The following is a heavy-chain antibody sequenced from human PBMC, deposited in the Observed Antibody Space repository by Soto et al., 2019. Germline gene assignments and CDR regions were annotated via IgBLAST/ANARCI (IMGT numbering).Heavy chain of an antibody. V-gene: IGHV5-10-1*01. CDR3: ARLVDAALVNGNYFDF. D-gene: IGHD5-18*01. J-gene: IGHJ4*02. Sequence: EVQLVQSGAEVKKPGESLRISCKNSGYKFTDYWISWVRQLPGKGLEWMGRIDPSDSYTSYSPSFQGHVTISADKSITTAYLQWSSLKDSDTAMYYCARLVDAALVNGNYFDFWGQGTLVTVSS. CDR2: IDPSDSYT. CDR1: GYKFTDYW.